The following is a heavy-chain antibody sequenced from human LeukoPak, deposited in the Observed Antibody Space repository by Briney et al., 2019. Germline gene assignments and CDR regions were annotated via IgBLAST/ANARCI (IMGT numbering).Heavy chain of an antibody. J-gene: IGHJ3*02. Sequence: GESLKISCKGSGYSFTSYWIGWVRQMPGKGLEWMGIIYPGDSDTRYSPSFQGQVTISADKSISTAYLQWSSLKASDTAMYYCARSPLIAAAGTSDAFDIWGQGTMVTVSS. CDR1: GYSFTSYW. D-gene: IGHD6-13*01. CDR2: IYPGDSDT. V-gene: IGHV5-51*01. CDR3: ARSPLIAAAGTSDAFDI.